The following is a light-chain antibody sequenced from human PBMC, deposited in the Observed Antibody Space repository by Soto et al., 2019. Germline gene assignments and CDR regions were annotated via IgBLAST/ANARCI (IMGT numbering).Light chain of an antibody. V-gene: IGKV1-5*03. Sequence: IPMTQSPSSLSAAIGDRVTIACRARPTVNNYFQCYHQQPRKAPKLLIYKASTFKRGVPSRFSGSGSGTAYTLPISSLQPDDFAAYYCQHYNSYSEAFGQGTKVDIK. CDR1: PTVNNY. CDR3: QHYNSYSEA. J-gene: IGKJ1*01. CDR2: KAS.